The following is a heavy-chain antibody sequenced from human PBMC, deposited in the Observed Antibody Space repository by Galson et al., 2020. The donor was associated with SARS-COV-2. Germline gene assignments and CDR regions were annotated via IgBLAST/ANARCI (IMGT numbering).Heavy chain of an antibody. CDR3: ARLQEDSSSWYSAIFDY. D-gene: IGHD6-13*01. CDR1: GGSISSYY. V-gene: IGHV4-59*08. Sequence: SETLSLTCTVSGGSISSYYWSWIRQPPGKGLEWIGYIYYSGSTNYNPSLKSRVTISVDTSKNQFSLKLSSVTAADTAVYYCARLQEDSSSWYSAIFDYWGQGTLVTVSS. J-gene: IGHJ4*02. CDR2: IYYSGST.